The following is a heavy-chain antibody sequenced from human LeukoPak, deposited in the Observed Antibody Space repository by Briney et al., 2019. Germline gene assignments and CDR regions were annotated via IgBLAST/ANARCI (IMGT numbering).Heavy chain of an antibody. J-gene: IGHJ6*03. CDR2: INHSGST. CDR1: GGSFSGYY. Sequence: SETLSLTCAVYGGSFSGYYWSWIRQPPGKGLEWIGEINHSGSTNYDPSLKSRVTISVDTSKNQFSLKLSSVTAADTAVYYCARGYCSSTSCYNSYYYYYYMDVWGKGTTVTVSS. CDR3: ARGYCSSTSCYNSYYYYYYMDV. V-gene: IGHV4-34*01. D-gene: IGHD2-2*02.